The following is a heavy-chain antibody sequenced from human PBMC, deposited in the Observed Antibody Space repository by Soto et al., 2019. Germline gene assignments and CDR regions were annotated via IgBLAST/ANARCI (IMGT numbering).Heavy chain of an antibody. V-gene: IGHV4-59*01. D-gene: IGHD3-3*01. CDR3: ARDDYGFPNWFDP. Sequence: SETLSLTCTVSGCSISSYYWSWIRQPPGKGLEWIGYIYYSGSTNYNPSLKSRVTISVDTSKNQFSLKLSSVTAADTAVYYCARDDYGFPNWFDPWGQGTLVTVSS. J-gene: IGHJ5*02. CDR1: GCSISSYY. CDR2: IYYSGST.